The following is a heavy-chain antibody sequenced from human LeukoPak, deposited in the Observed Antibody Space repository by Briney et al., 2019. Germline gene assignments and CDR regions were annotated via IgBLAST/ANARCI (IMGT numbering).Heavy chain of an antibody. Sequence: ASVKVSCKASEHTFSGYYIQWVRQAPGQGLEWLGWISPNGDDSDYAQKFQGRVTMTRDTSISTAYMELRTLRSDDTAVYYCARGKKIIARPNYFFVMDVWGKGTTVTVSS. D-gene: IGHD6-6*01. CDR1: EHTFSGYY. J-gene: IGHJ6*04. CDR2: ISPNGDDS. V-gene: IGHV1-2*02. CDR3: ARGKKIIARPNYFFVMDV.